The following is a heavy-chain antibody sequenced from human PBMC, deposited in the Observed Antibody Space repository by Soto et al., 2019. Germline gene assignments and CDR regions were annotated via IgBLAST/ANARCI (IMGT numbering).Heavy chain of an antibody. CDR3: ARNDWDSSSWDY. J-gene: IGHJ4*02. D-gene: IGHD6-13*01. CDR2: IWYDGSNK. V-gene: IGHV3-33*01. Sequence: QVQLVESGGGVVQPGRSLRLSCAASGFTFSSYGMHWVRQAPGKGLEWVAVIWYDGSNKYYADSVKGRFTISRDNSKNTLYLQMNSLRAEDTAVYYCARNDWDSSSWDYWGQGNLVTVSS. CDR1: GFTFSSYG.